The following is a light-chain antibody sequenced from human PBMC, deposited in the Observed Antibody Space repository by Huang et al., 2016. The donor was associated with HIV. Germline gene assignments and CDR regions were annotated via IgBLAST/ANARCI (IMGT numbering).Light chain of an antibody. CDR2: KIS. V-gene: IGKV1-5*03. CDR3: QYGET. J-gene: IGKJ1*01. Sequence: DIQMTQSPSTLSAFVGDRLTTTCRASQNISSWLAWYQQKPGKAPRLLIYKISSLESGVPSRFSGSGSGTEFTLTISSLQPEDIGTYYCQYGETFGQGSKVEVK. CDR1: QNISSW.